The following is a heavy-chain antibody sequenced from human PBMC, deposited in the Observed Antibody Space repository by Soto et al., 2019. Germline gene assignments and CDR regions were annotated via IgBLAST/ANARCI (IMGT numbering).Heavy chain of an antibody. CDR1: GYTFTRSY. V-gene: IGHV1-46*01. D-gene: IGHD2-8*02. J-gene: IGHJ6*02. CDR2: INPTSGGT. CDR3: ARGPGASGLDV. Sequence: AAVKVSCKACGYTFTRSYIHWVRQAPGQGPEWMGIINPTSGGTSYAQNLQGRVTMTRDTSTRTVYMELNSLRSDDTAVYYCARGPGASGLDVWGQGTTVTVSS.